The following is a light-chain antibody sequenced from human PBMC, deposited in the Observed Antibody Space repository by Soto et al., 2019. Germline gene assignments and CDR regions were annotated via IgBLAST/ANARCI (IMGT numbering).Light chain of an antibody. J-gene: IGKJ1*01. V-gene: IGKV1-39*01. CDR3: QQSYSTPRT. CDR2: AAS. CDR1: QSISSY. Sequence: DIQMTQSPSSLSASVGDRVTITCRASQSISSYLNWYQQKPGKAPKLLIYAASSLQSRVPSRFSGSGSGTDFTLTIIRLQPEDFATYYCQQSYSTPRTFGQGTKVEIK.